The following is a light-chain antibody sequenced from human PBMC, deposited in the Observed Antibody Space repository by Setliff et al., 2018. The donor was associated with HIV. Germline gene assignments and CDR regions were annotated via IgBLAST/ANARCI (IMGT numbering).Light chain of an antibody. CDR1: SSNVGTYNF. V-gene: IGLV2-14*03. J-gene: IGLJ1*01. CDR2: DVS. CDR3: SSYTSSTPLYV. Sequence: LTQPASVSGSPGQSITISCTGTSSNVGTYNFVSWYQQHPGKAPKLMIYDVSNRPSGVSNRFSGSKSGNTASLTISGLQAEDEADYYCSSYTSSTPLYVFGTGTKVTVL.